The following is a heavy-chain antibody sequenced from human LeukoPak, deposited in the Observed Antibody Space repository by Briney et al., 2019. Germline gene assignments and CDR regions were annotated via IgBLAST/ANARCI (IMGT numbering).Heavy chain of an antibody. CDR2: ISYDGSNK. J-gene: IGHJ3*02. CDR1: GFTFSSYA. D-gene: IGHD4-11*01. CDR3: ARVHLQWAPDAFDI. V-gene: IGHV3-30-3*01. Sequence: PGGSLRLSCAASGFTFSSYAMHWVRQAPGKGLEWVAVISYDGSNKYYADSVKGRFTISRDNSKNTLYLQMNSLRAEDTAVYYCARVHLQWAPDAFDIWGQGTMVTVSS.